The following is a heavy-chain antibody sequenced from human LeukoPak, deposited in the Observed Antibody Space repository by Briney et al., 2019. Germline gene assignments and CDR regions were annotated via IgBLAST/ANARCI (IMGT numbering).Heavy chain of an antibody. V-gene: IGHV1-2*02. CDR2: INPNSGGR. CDR3: ASGDRVTMLPGGNIGYFDY. D-gene: IGHD3-10*01. CDR1: GYTFSGYY. Sequence: ASVKVSCKASGYTFSGYYMHWVRQAPGKGLEGMGWINPNSGGRDYAHNVQRRVTMTRDTSISTAYMELSRLRSDDTAVYYCASGDRVTMLPGGNIGYFDYWGQGTLVTVSS. J-gene: IGHJ4*02.